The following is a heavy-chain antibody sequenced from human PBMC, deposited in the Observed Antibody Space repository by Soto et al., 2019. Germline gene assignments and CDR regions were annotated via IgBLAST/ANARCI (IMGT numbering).Heavy chain of an antibody. V-gene: IGHV3-13*01. CDR1: GFPFSGYD. J-gene: IGHJ6*02. Sequence: GGSLRLCYAASGFPFSGYDMHWVRQATGKGLEWVSAIGTAGDTYYPGSVKGRFTISRENAKNSLYLQMNSLRAGDTAVYYCARGGTKGRAHYYYGMDVWGQGTTVTAP. CDR3: ARGGTKGRAHYYYGMDV. CDR2: IGTAGDT. D-gene: IGHD2-2*01.